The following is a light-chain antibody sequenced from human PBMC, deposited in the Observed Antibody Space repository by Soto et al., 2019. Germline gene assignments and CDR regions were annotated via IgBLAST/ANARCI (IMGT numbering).Light chain of an antibody. V-gene: IGKV3D-15*01. CDR3: HQDINLPWT. CDR2: GTS. Sequence: PQARGTLSVSRGERATLSCRASQTINNNVAWYQLKDGQAPRLLIYGTSTRATGIPVRFTGSGAGTDFTLTISSLQPEDFAVYFCHQDINLPWTFGQGTKVDIK. CDR1: QTINNN. J-gene: IGKJ1*01.